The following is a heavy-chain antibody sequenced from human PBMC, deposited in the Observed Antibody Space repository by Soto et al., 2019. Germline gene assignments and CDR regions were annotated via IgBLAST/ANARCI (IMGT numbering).Heavy chain of an antibody. D-gene: IGHD2-2*02. Sequence: PGGSLRLSCAASGFTFSNAWMNWVRQAPGKGLEWVSRINSDGSSTNYADSVKGRFTISRDNAKNTLYLQMNSLRAEDAAVYYCAKVNLLYPPYWGQGTLVTVSS. CDR2: INSDGSST. CDR3: AKVNLLYPPY. J-gene: IGHJ4*02. CDR1: GFTFSNAW. V-gene: IGHV3-74*01.